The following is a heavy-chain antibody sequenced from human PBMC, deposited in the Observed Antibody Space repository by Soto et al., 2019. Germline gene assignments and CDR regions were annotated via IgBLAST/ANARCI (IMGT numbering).Heavy chain of an antibody. D-gene: IGHD6-6*01. CDR1: GGSISSSNW. CDR3: ARDRPYSSSSSPYSYYDMDV. Sequence: VQLQESGPGLVKPSGTLSLTCAVSGGSISSSNWWNWVRQPPGKGLEWIGEIYHRGSTNYNPSFKSRVTISVDKSKNHFSLKLSSVTAADTAVYYCARDRPYSSSSSPYSYYDMDVWDQGTTVIVSS. CDR2: IYHRGST. V-gene: IGHV4-4*02. J-gene: IGHJ6*02.